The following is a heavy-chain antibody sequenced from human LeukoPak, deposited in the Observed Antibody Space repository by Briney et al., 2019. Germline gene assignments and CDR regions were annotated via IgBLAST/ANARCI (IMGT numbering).Heavy chain of an antibody. Sequence: SETLSLTCTVSGGSIRSYYWSWIRQPPGKGLDWIACISYSGSTKYNPSLKSRVTISVDTSKNQLSLKLSSVTAADTAVYYCAREPVFDSSGYLNWFDPWGQGTLVTVSS. J-gene: IGHJ5*02. D-gene: IGHD3-22*01. CDR2: ISYSGST. CDR3: AREPVFDSSGYLNWFDP. V-gene: IGHV4-59*01. CDR1: GGSIRSYY.